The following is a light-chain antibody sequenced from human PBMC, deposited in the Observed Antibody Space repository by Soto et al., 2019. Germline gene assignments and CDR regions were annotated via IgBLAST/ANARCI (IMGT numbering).Light chain of an antibody. J-gene: IGLJ1*01. CDR1: SSDVGNYKY. Sequence: QSVKTQHASVSGSTEKSITISCTGTSSDVGNYKYVSWYQQHPGKAPKLMIYEVSNRPSGVSNRFSGSKSGNTASLTISGLQAEDETDYYCFSYTSSGTYVFGTGTKVTVL. CDR2: EVS. V-gene: IGLV2-14*01. CDR3: FSYTSSGTYV.